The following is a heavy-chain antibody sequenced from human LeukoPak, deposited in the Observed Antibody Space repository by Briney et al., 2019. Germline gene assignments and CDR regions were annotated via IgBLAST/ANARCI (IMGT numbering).Heavy chain of an antibody. Sequence: GASVKVSCKASGYIFASYAVHWVRQAPGQRLEWMGWINAGNGNTKYSQKFQGRVTITRDTSASTAYMELSSLRSEDTAVYYCARGLNLGYCSGGSCSGWFDPWGQGTLVTVSS. CDR1: GYIFASYA. CDR3: ARGLNLGYCSGGSCSGWFDP. D-gene: IGHD2-15*01. V-gene: IGHV1-3*01. J-gene: IGHJ5*02. CDR2: INAGNGNT.